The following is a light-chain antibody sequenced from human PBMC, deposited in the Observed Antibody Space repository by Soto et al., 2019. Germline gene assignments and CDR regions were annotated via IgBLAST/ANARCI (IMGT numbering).Light chain of an antibody. CDR1: QSISNY. V-gene: IGKV1-39*01. Sequence: DIHMTQSPSSLSASVGDRVTITCRASQSISNYLNWYQQKPGKAPNLLIYIASNLHSGVPSRFSDRGSGTDFTLTISSLQPDDFATYLCQHYNSFSEALGQGTKVDIK. J-gene: IGKJ1*01. CDR2: IAS. CDR3: QHYNSFSEA.